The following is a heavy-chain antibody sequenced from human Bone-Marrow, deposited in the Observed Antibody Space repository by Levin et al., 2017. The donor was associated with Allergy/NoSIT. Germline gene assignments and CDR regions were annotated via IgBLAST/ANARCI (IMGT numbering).Heavy chain of an antibody. Sequence: PGGSLRLSCAASGFTVTTYYMSWVRQAPGKGLEWVSLIYTGGSTDYADSVKGRCTITRDTSKDRLYLQMNNMRAADTGVYCCATVDQAYWGRGTLVTVCS. CDR3: ATVDQAY. D-gene: IGHD2-2*03. CDR2: IYTGGST. V-gene: IGHV3-53*01. CDR1: GFTVTTYY. J-gene: IGHJ4*02.